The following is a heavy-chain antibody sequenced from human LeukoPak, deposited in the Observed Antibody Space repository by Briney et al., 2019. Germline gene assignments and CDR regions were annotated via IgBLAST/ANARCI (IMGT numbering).Heavy chain of an antibody. CDR2: IYPDDSDT. Sequence: NLGESLKISCEGSGYSFTNYWIGWVRQMPGKGLEWMGIIYPDDSDTRYSPSFQGQVTISADKSIGTAYLQWSSLKASDTAMYYCAIGGDSSTSCYGCFNYWGQGTLVTVSS. J-gene: IGHJ4*02. CDR3: AIGGDSSTSCYGCFNY. D-gene: IGHD2-2*01. V-gene: IGHV5-51*01. CDR1: GYSFTNYW.